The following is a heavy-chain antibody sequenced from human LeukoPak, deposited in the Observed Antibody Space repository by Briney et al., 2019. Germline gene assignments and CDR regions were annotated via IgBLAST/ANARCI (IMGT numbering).Heavy chain of an antibody. Sequence: ASVKVSCKASGYIFTAHYIHWVRQAPGQGLEWMGQINPNTGGANYVQNFQGRVAMTRDTSISTAYMELSSLRSDDTAVYYCARGERYGVYDYFDYWGQGALVTVSS. CDR2: INPNTGGA. CDR1: GYIFTAHY. J-gene: IGHJ4*02. V-gene: IGHV1-2*06. CDR3: ARGERYGVYDYFDY. D-gene: IGHD5/OR15-5a*01.